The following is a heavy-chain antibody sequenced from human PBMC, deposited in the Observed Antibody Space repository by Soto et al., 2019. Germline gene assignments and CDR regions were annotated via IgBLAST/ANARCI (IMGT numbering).Heavy chain of an antibody. V-gene: IGHV3-21*01. CDR3: TRDASRDSSARGWFDP. Sequence: GGSLRLSCAASGFTFRSFTMNWVRQAPGKGLEWVSTISSNSAYIYYTDALRGRFTISRDNAKNSLHLQMNSLRAEDTTVYYCTRDASRDSSARGWFDPWGPGTLVTVSS. J-gene: IGHJ5*02. CDR1: GFTFRSFT. CDR2: ISSNSAYI. D-gene: IGHD6-13*01.